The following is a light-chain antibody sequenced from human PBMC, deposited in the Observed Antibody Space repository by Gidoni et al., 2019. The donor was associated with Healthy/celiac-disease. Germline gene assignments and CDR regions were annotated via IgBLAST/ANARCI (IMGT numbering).Light chain of an antibody. Sequence: MTQSPSSLSASVGDRVTVTCRASQGIRNDLAWYQQKPGKAPKLLIYAASTLQSGVPSRFGGGGTGTDFTLTISSLQPEDFATYYCLQDYNYPRTFGPXTKVDIK. CDR2: AAS. CDR1: QGIRND. CDR3: LQDYNYPRT. J-gene: IGKJ3*01. V-gene: IGKV1-6*01.